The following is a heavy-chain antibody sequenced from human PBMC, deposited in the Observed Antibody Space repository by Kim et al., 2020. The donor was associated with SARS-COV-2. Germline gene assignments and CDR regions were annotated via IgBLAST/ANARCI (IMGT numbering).Heavy chain of an antibody. CDR3: AGDFVVVPAAIDFEAFDI. CDR2: IYTSGST. V-gene: IGHV4-4*07. D-gene: IGHD2-2*01. CDR1: GGSISSYY. Sequence: SETLSLTCTVSGGSISSYYWSWIRQPAGKGLEWIGRIYTSGSTNYNPSLKSRVTMSVDTSKNQFSLKLSSVTAADTAVYYCAGDFVVVPAAIDFEAFDIWGQGTMVTVSS. J-gene: IGHJ3*02.